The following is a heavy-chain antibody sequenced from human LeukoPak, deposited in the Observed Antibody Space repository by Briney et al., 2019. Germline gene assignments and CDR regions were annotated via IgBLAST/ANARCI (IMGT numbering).Heavy chain of an antibody. Sequence: GGSLRLSCAASGFTFSSYSMNWVRQAPGKGLEWVSSISSSSSYIYYADSVKGRFTISRDNAKNSLYLQMNSLRAEDTAVYYCARELTVAGTYYYGMDVWGQGTTVTVSS. CDR3: ARELTVAGTYYYGMDV. V-gene: IGHV3-21*01. D-gene: IGHD6-19*01. CDR2: ISSSSSYI. CDR1: GFTFSSYS. J-gene: IGHJ6*02.